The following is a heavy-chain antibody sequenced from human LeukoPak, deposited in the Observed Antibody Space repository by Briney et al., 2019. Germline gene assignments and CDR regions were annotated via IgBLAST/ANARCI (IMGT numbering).Heavy chain of an antibody. CDR3: ARDRLEITVAGTVDY. CDR1: GVIFSTYP. V-gene: IGHV3-30-3*01. CDR2: ISYDGSNE. Sequence: GGSLRLSCAASGVIFSTYPMHWVRQAPGKGLEWVAVISYDGSNEYYADSVKGRFTISRDKSKNTLYLQMNSLRAEDTALYYCARDRLEITVAGTVDYWGQGTLVTVSS. D-gene: IGHD6-19*01. J-gene: IGHJ4*02.